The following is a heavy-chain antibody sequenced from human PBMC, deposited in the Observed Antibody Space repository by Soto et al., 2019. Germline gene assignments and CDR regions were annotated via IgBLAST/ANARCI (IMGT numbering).Heavy chain of an antibody. J-gene: IGHJ6*02. D-gene: IGHD3-9*01. CDR2: MNPNSGNT. V-gene: IGHV1-8*01. Sequence: ASVKVSCKASGYTFTSYDINWVRQATGQGLEWMGWMNPNSGNTGYAQKFQGRVTMTRNTSISTAYMELSSLRSEDTAVYYCARGGFPYYDILTGGDYYYYGMDVWGQGTTVTVS. CDR1: GYTFTSYD. CDR3: ARGGFPYYDILTGGDYYYYGMDV.